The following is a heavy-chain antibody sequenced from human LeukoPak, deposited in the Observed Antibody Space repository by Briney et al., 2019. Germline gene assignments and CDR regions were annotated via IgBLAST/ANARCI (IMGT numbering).Heavy chain of an antibody. Sequence: GGSLRLSCAASGFTFSSYGMHWVRQAPGKGLEWVSVIWYDGSNKYYADSVKGRFTISRDNSKNTLYLQMNSLRAEDTAVYYCARVHYYDSSAYCDYWGQGTLVTVSS. V-gene: IGHV3-33*01. CDR3: ARVHYYDSSAYCDY. D-gene: IGHD3-22*01. CDR2: IWYDGSNK. J-gene: IGHJ4*02. CDR1: GFTFSSYG.